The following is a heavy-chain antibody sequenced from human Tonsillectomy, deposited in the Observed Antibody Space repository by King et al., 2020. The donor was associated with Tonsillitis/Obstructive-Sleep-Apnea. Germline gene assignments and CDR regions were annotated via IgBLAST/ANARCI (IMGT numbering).Heavy chain of an antibody. V-gene: IGHV4-34*01. Sequence: VQLQQWGAGLLKPSETLSLTCAVYGGSFSGYYWSWIRQPPGKGLEWIGEINHSGSTNYNPSLKSRVTISLDTAKNQFSLKLSSVTAADTAVYYCARDRGAFGAAAGPPFQHWGQGTLVTVSS. J-gene: IGHJ1*01. CDR1: GGSFSGYY. CDR2: INHSGST. D-gene: IGHD6-13*01. CDR3: ARDRGAFGAAAGPPFQH.